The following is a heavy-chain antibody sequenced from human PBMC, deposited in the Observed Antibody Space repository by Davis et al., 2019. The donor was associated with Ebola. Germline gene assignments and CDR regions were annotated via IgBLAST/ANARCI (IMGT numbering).Heavy chain of an antibody. V-gene: IGHV1-2*02. CDR1: GYTFTNYY. CDR3: ARDLSYSYYYHYYGMDV. D-gene: IGHD3-10*01. CDR2: INPDTGGT. J-gene: IGHJ6*02. Sequence: ASVKVSCKAFGYTFTNYYVHWVRQAPGQGLEWMGWINPDTGGTTYAQTFEGRVSMTDDSSTSTVYMELIRLRSDDTAVYFCARDLSYSYYYHYYGMDVWGQGTTVTVSS.